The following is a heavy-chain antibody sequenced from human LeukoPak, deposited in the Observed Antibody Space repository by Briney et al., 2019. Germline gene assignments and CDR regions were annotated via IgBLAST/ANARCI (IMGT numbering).Heavy chain of an antibody. V-gene: IGHV4-4*09. CDR2: MFDRGSP. CDR3: ARRIQLWSYWHFDL. Sequence: SETLSLTCSVSGGSISGYSWGWVRHPPAKGLECIGYMFDRGSPNPHPSLQNRVPTSVDTSKNEFSLILTSVTAPSTAGYYCARRIQLWSYWHFDLWGRGNLVTVSS. D-gene: IGHD5-18*01. CDR1: GGSISGYS. J-gene: IGHJ2*01.